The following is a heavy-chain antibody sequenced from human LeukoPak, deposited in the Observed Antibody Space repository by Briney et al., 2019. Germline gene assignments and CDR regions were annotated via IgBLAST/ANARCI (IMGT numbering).Heavy chain of an antibody. D-gene: IGHD5-12*01. J-gene: IGHJ6*03. CDR1: GGTFNSYG. CDR2: IIPILGTA. V-gene: IGHV1-69*10. Sequence: ASVKVSCKASGGTFNSYGIIWVRQAPGQGLEWMGGIIPILGTANYAQKFQGRVTISADKSTSTAYMELSSLRSEDTAVYYCGRGARPPHYYYYMDVWGKGTTVTVPS. CDR3: GRGARPPHYYYYMDV.